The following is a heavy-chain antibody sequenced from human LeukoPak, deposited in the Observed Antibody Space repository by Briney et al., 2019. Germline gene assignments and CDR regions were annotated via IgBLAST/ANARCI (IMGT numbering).Heavy chain of an antibody. CDR3: EGDFWSYYYMDV. CDR1: GGSISSSSYY. Sequence: PSETLYLTCTVSGGSISSSSYYWGWIRQPPGKGLEWIGSIYYSGSTYYNPSLKSRVTISVDTSKNQFSLKLSSVTAADTAVYYCEGDFWSYYYMDVWGKGTTVTVSS. V-gene: IGHV4-39*01. D-gene: IGHD3-3*01. J-gene: IGHJ6*03. CDR2: IYYSGST.